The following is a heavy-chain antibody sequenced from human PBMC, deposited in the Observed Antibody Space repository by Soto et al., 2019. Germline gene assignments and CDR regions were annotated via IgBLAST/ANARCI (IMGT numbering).Heavy chain of an antibody. CDR3: AKNGYSYGDLNYSYGMDV. Sequence: SETLSLTCTVSGGSISSGDYYWSWIRQHPGKGLEWIRYIFYSGSTYYNPSLKRRVTISVDTSTTQFSLKLSSVTAADTAVYYCAKNGYSYGDLNYSYGMDVWGQGTTVTVFS. J-gene: IGHJ6*01. V-gene: IGHV4-30-4*01. CDR2: IFYSGST. CDR1: GGSISSGDYY. D-gene: IGHD5-18*01.